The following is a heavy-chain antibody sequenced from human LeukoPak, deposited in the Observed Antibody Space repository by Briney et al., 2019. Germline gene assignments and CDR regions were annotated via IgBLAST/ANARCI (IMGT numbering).Heavy chain of an antibody. V-gene: IGHV3-48*02. Sequence: GGSLRLSCAVSGFTLSSYSMNWVRQAPGRGLEWVSYISSSSSTIYYADSVKGRFTISRDNAKNSLYLQMNSLRDEDTAVYYGASDHHDSSSYDYWGQGTLVTASS. CDR1: GFTLSSYS. D-gene: IGHD6-6*01. CDR3: ASDHHDSSSYDY. J-gene: IGHJ4*02. CDR2: ISSSSSTI.